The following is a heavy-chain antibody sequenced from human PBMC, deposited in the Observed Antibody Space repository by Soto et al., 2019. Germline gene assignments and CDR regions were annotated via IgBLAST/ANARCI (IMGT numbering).Heavy chain of an antibody. CDR1: GASVSSGDYY. CDR2: IYSSGST. D-gene: IGHD3-10*01. CDR3: ARRVTGGGERFDP. J-gene: IGHJ5*02. V-gene: IGHV4-30-4*01. Sequence: QVQLQESGPGLVEPSQTLSLTCTVSGASVSSGDYYWTWIRQPPGKGLEWIGYIYSSGSTNYNPSLRCRVTMSKDTSKNQFSRKLSSVTAADTAFYHCARRVTGGGERFDPWGQGTLVTVSS.